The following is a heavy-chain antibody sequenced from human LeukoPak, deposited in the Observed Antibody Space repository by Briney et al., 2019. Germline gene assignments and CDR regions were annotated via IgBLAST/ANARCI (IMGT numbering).Heavy chain of an antibody. J-gene: IGHJ4*02. CDR2: ISGSGGGT. CDR3: ARAQDCRGESCHLDY. V-gene: IGHV3-23*01. CDR1: GFTFNSYA. Sequence: QPGGSLRLSCAASGFTFNSYAMSWVRQAPERGLEWVATISGSGGGTYYADSVKGRFTISRDNAKNSLYLQMNSLRAEDTAVYSCARAQDCRGESCHLDYWGQGTLVTVSS. D-gene: IGHD2-15*01.